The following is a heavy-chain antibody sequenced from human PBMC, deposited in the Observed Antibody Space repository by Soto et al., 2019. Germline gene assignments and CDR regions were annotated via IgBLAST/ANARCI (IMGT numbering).Heavy chain of an antibody. V-gene: IGHV3-30*18. CDR2: ISYDGTDK. CDR1: GFTFNNYA. Sequence: QVQVVESGGGVVQPGRSLRLSCVVSGFTFNNYAMHWVRQAPGKGLEWVAFISYDGTDKYYGDSVKGRFTISRDKSRKTLYLQMNSLRPEDTAMYYCAKDSSEGYFDYWGQGTLVTVSS. CDR3: AKDSSEGYFDY. J-gene: IGHJ4*02.